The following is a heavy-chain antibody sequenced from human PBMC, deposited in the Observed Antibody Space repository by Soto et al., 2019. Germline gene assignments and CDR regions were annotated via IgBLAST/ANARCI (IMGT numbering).Heavy chain of an antibody. D-gene: IGHD5-12*01. CDR1: GGTFSTFG. CDR3: AREADWGWLHLFDY. V-gene: IGHV1-69*01. Sequence: QVQLVQSGAEVKKPGSSVKVSCEATGGTFSTFGISWVRQAPGQGLEWVGGITPMIGITKYAQKFQDRVTISAEESMTTAYTAMRGLRYDSTAVYFCAREADWGWLHLFDYWGQGTLGTDAS. J-gene: IGHJ4*02. CDR2: ITPMIGIT.